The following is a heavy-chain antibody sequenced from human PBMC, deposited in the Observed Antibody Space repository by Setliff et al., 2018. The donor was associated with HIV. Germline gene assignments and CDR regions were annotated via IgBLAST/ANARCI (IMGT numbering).Heavy chain of an antibody. D-gene: IGHD3-3*01. J-gene: IGHJ4*02. V-gene: IGHV4-31*03. CDR3: ARVCPPVRYNFWSGYYPKAGYFDY. Sequence: SETLFLTCTVSGGSISSGVYYWSWIRHHPGKGLEWIGYIHYSGSIYYNPSLKSRVTISVDTSKNQFSLKLSSVTAADTAVYYCARVCPPVRYNFWSGYYPKAGYFDYWGQGALVTVSS. CDR1: GGSISSGVYY. CDR2: IHYSGSI.